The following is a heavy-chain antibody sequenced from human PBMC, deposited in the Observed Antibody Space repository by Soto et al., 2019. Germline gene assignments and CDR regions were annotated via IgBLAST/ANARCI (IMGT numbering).Heavy chain of an antibody. V-gene: IGHV3-23*01. Sequence: GKGLEWVSAISGSGGSTYYADSVKGRFTISRDNSKNTLYLQMNSLRAEDTAVYYCAKGLMVADVYYFDYSGQGTLLTVYS. D-gene: IGHD2-15*01. CDR2: ISGSGGST. CDR3: AKGLMVADVYYFDY. J-gene: IGHJ4*02.